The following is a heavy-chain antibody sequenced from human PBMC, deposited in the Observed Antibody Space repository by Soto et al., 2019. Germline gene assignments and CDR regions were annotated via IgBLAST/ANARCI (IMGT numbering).Heavy chain of an antibody. CDR2: IIPIFGTA. V-gene: IGHV1-69*13. D-gene: IGHD6-19*01. CDR3: ARDFALAVADYYHYYGMDV. CDR1: GGTFSSYA. Sequence: SVKVSCKASGGTFSSYAISWVRQAPGQGLEWMGGIIPIFGTANYAQKFQGRVTITADESTSTAYMELSSLRSEDTAVYYCARDFALAVADYYHYYGMDVWGQGTTVTVAS. J-gene: IGHJ6*02.